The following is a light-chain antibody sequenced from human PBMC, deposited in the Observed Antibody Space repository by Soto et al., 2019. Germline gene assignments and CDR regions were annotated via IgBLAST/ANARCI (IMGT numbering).Light chain of an antibody. J-gene: IGKJ5*01. V-gene: IGKV3-11*01. CDR3: QQRSNWPRSIT. CDR2: DAS. Sequence: EIVLTQSPATLSLSPGERATLSCRASQSVSSYLAWYQQKPGQAPRLLIYDASNGATGIPARFSGSGSGTDFTLTISSLEPEDFAVDYGQQRSNWPRSITFGQGTRLEIK. CDR1: QSVSSY.